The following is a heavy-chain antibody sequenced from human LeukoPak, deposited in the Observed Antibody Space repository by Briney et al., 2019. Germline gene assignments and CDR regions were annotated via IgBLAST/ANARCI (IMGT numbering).Heavy chain of an antibody. CDR2: IYYSGST. CDR1: GGSISSYY. CDR3: ASHIRGVNIHRIDY. V-gene: IGHV4-59*01. Sequence: SETLSLTCTVSGGSISSYYWSWIRQPPGKGLEWIGYIYYSGSTNYNPSLKSRVTISVDTSKNHFSLKMRYVCESDTAVYYWASHIRGVNIHRIDYWGQGTLVTVSS. J-gene: IGHJ4*02. D-gene: IGHD3-10*01.